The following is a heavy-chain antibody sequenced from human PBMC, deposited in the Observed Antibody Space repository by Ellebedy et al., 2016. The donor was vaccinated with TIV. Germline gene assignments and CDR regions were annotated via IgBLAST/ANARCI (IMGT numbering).Heavy chain of an antibody. CDR1: GFTFNKAW. CDR2: IKTDTARETK. CDR3: ARSCVSHTCSPFIGN. V-gene: IGHV3-15*01. Sequence: PGGSLRLSCAASGFTFNKAWMNWVRQAPGKGLEWVGRIKTDTARETKDCAAPVKGRCTISRDDSKDTLYLQMNSLKTEDTAVYFCARSCVSHTCSPFIGNWGQGTLVTVSS. D-gene: IGHD2-2*01. J-gene: IGHJ4*02.